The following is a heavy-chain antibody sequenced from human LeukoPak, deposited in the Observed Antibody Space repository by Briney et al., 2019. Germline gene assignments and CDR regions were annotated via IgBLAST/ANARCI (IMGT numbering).Heavy chain of an antibody. CDR1: GYTFTSYY. D-gene: IGHD2-8*02. Sequence: SVKVSCKASGYTFTSYYMHWVRQAPGQGLEWMGGIIPIFGTANYAQKFQGRVTITADESTSTAYMELSSLRSEDTAVYYCARDRRHWSGGMDVWGKGTTVTVSS. V-gene: IGHV1-69*13. CDR2: IIPIFGTA. J-gene: IGHJ6*04. CDR3: ARDRRHWSGGMDV.